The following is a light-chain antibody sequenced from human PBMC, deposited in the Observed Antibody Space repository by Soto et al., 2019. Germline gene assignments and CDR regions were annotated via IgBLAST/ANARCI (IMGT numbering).Light chain of an antibody. V-gene: IGKV1-5*01. CDR3: QQYNNSSPT. Sequence: DIQMTQSPSTLSAYVGDRVTITCRASQSITNWVAWYQQKPGKAPKLLICDASNLESGVPSRFSGGGSGTDVPLTVSSLQPDDFATYYWQQYNNSSPTFGQGTKVEV. CDR1: QSITNW. J-gene: IGKJ1*01. CDR2: DAS.